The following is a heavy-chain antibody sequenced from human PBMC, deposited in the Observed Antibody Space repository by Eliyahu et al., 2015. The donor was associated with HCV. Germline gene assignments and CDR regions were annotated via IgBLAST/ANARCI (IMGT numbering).Heavy chain of an antibody. CDR2: ISWNSGSI. D-gene: IGHD6-19*01. J-gene: IGHJ4*02. CDR3: AKGGAVAGSLDY. Sequence: EVQLVESGGGLVQPGRSLRLSCAASGFTFDDYAMHWVRQAPGKGLEGVSGISWNSGSIGYADSVKGRFTIPRDNAKNSLYLQMNSLRAEDTALYYCAKGGAVAGSLDYWGQGTLVTVSS. CDR1: GFTFDDYA. V-gene: IGHV3-9*01.